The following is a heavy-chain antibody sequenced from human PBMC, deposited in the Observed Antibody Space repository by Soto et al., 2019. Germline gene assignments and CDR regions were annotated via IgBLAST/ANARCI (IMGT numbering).Heavy chain of an antibody. V-gene: IGHV5-51*01. CDR3: ARLTGATTGGWFDT. CDR1: GYSFSTSW. Sequence: ESLTISCKGSGYSFSTSWRGLVRQMPGKGLEWMWIIYPGDSGTRYSPPFQGQVTISADKSISTAYLQWSSLKASDTAMYYCARLTGATTGGWFDTWGQGTLVTVSS. CDR2: IYPGDSGT. J-gene: IGHJ5*02. D-gene: IGHD1-26*01.